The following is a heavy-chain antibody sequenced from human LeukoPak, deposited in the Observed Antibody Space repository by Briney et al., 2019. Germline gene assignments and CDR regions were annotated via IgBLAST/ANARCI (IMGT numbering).Heavy chain of an antibody. Sequence: ASVKVSCKASGDTFTGYYMHWVRQAPGQGLEWMGWINPNSGGTNYAQKFQGRVTMTRDTSISTAYMELSRLRSDDTAVYYCARDKGIAGSNWFDPWGQRTLVTVSS. J-gene: IGHJ5*02. CDR2: INPNSGGT. CDR3: ARDKGIAGSNWFDP. V-gene: IGHV1-2*02. CDR1: GDTFTGYY. D-gene: IGHD6-13*01.